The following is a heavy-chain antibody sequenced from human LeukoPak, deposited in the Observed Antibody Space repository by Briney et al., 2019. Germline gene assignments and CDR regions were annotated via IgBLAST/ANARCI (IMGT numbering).Heavy chain of an antibody. CDR1: GGSISSSSFY. Sequence: PSATLSLTCTVSGGSISSSSFYWGWIRQPPGKGLEWIGSIYYSGTTYYNPSLKSRVTISVDTSKNQFSLKLSSVTAADTAVYYCARDYSDSSGYPGYFDYWGQGTLVTVSS. V-gene: IGHV4-39*02. J-gene: IGHJ4*02. CDR2: IYYSGTT. CDR3: ARDYSDSSGYPGYFDY. D-gene: IGHD3-22*01.